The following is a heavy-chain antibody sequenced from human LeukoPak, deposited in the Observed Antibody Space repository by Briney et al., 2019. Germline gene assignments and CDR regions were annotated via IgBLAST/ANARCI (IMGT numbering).Heavy chain of an antibody. CDR1: GFTITTYA. V-gene: IGHV3-21*01. Sequence: PGGSLALSCAASGFTITTYAMGWVRQAPGKGLEWVSSISSSSSYIYYADSVKGRFTISRDNAKNSLYLQMNSLRAEDTAVYYCARDPGAPYYMDVWGKGTTVTISS. CDR2: ISSSSSYI. J-gene: IGHJ6*03. D-gene: IGHD4/OR15-4a*01. CDR3: ARDPGAPYYMDV.